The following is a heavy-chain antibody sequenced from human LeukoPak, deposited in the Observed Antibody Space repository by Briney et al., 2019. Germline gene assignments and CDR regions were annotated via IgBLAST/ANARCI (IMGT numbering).Heavy chain of an antibody. J-gene: IGHJ4*02. V-gene: IGHV1-8*01. CDR2: MNPNSGDT. CDR1: GYTFTSYD. D-gene: IGHD3-9*01. Sequence: ASVKVSCKASGYTFTSYDINWVRQAPGQGLEWMGWMNPNSGDTGYPQKFQGRATMTRDTSITTAYMELSSLRSDDTAVYYCARSPDILTGENFDYWGQGTLVTVSS. CDR3: ARSPDILTGENFDY.